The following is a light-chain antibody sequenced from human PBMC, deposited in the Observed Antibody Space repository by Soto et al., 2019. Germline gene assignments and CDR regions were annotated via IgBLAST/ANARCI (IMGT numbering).Light chain of an antibody. CDR2: GAS. Sequence: EIVLTQSPGTLSLSPGDRATLSCRAVQSVSSSYLAWYQQKPGQAPRLLIFGASTRATGIPARFSGSGSGTEFTLTISSLQSEDFAVYYCQQYDNWPPLSFGGGTKVDIK. J-gene: IGKJ4*01. V-gene: IGKV3D-15*01. CDR1: QSVSSSY. CDR3: QQYDNWPPLS.